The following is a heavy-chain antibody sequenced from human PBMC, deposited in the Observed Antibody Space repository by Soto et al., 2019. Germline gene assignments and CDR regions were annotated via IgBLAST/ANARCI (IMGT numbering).Heavy chain of an antibody. D-gene: IGHD2-21*02. CDR1: GVSVTSYT. CDR2: VFSSVSA. CDR3: ARDGMTTGDT. V-gene: IGHV4-4*07. Sequence: ASETLSLTCIVSGVSVTSYTWSWVRQPANKGLEWIGRVFSSVSATYNPSLKSRVSLSMDTAENRISLKLGSVTAADAGVYFCARDGMTTGDTWGPGTLVTVSS. J-gene: IGHJ4*02.